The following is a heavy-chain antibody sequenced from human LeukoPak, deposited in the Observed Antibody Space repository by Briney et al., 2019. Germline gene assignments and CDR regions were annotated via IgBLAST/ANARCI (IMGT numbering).Heavy chain of an antibody. CDR3: TRGLHWAFDY. J-gene: IGHJ4*02. CDR1: GDSVSSNSAA. CDR2: TCYRSKWYS. Sequence: SQTLSLTCAISGDSVSSNSAAWHWFRQSPSRGLEWLGKTCYRSKWYSDYAVSVKSRITINPDTSKNQYSLQLNSVTPKDTAVYYCTRGLHWAFDYWGQGTLVTVSS. D-gene: IGHD7-27*01. V-gene: IGHV6-1*01.